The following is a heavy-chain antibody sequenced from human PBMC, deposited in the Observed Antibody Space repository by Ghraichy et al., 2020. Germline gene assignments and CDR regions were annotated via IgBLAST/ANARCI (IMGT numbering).Heavy chain of an antibody. CDR3: VKDRDYGVYVGYGAFGV. Sequence: GESLNISCSASGFLFSGYAMHWVRQAPGKGLEYVSAITSNGDSTYYADSVKGRFTISRDNSKNTLYLQMSSLRADDTAVYYCVKDRDYGVYVGYGAFGVWGQGTKVTVSP. V-gene: IGHV3-64D*06. J-gene: IGHJ3*01. CDR1: GFLFSGYA. CDR2: ITSNGDST. D-gene: IGHD4-17*01.